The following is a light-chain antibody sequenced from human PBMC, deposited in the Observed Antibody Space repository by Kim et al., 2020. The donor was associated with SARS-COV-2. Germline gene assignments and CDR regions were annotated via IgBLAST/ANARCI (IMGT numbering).Light chain of an antibody. Sequence: ASVGDRVTITCRDSQSISSWLAWYQQKPVKAPKLLIYDASSLESGVPSRFSGSGSGTEFTLTISSLQPDDFATYYCQQYNSYGWTFGQGTKVDIK. V-gene: IGKV1-5*01. CDR2: DAS. CDR1: QSISSW. CDR3: QQYNSYGWT. J-gene: IGKJ1*01.